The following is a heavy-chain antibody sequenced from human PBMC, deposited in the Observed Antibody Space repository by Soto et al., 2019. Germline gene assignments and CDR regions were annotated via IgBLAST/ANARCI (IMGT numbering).Heavy chain of an antibody. J-gene: IGHJ3*02. CDR3: AKATATGGGAFDI. CDR1: GFTFSSYW. CDR2: INSDGTTT. V-gene: IGHV3-74*01. Sequence: PGGSLRLSCAASGFTFSSYWMHWVRQVPGKGLVWVSHINSDGTTTNYADSVKGRFTISRDRSKNTVYLQMNSLTAGDTAVYYCAKATATGGGAFDICGQGTMVTVSS. D-gene: IGHD2-8*02.